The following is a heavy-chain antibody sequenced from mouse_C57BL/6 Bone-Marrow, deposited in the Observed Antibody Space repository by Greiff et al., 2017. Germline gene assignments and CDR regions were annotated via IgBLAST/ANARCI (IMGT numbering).Heavy chain of an antibody. CDR1: GFSLTSYA. CDR2: LWTGGGT. J-gene: IGHJ1*03. Sequence: VQRVESGPGLVAPSQSLSITCTVSGFSLTSYAISWVRQPPGKGLEWLGVLWTGGGTNYNSALKSRLSISKDNSKSQVFLKMNSLQTDDTARYYCARYLYVDVWGTGTTVSVSS. V-gene: IGHV2-9-1*01. CDR3: ARYLYVDV.